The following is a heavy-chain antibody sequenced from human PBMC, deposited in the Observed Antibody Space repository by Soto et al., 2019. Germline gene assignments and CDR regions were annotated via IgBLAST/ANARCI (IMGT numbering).Heavy chain of an antibody. J-gene: IGHJ5*02. CDR1: GGSVSSGGYS. V-gene: IGHV4-30-2*06. CDR2: ISHSGSP. D-gene: IGHD2-8*01. Sequence: QVQLQESASRVVRPSQTLSVTCSVSGGSVSSGGYSWSWIRQSPGKGLEWIGFISHSGSPDYNPSLKSRVTISVDKSKNQISMELSSVTAADTAVYYCTRGVLAWGPGTLVTVSS. CDR3: TRGVLA.